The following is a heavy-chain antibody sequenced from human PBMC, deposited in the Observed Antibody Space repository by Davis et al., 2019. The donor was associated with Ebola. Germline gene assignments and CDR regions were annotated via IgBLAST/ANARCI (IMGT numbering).Heavy chain of an antibody. D-gene: IGHD6-19*01. CDR1: GYTLSSFG. Sequence: ASVKVSCKTSGYTLSSFGISWVRQAPGQGLEWMGWISGYNGNTKYVERLQGRVSMTTDTSTSTVYMELRSLTSDDTAIYYCATTQWLREFDNWGQGTLVTVSS. J-gene: IGHJ4*02. V-gene: IGHV1-18*01. CDR2: ISGYNGNT. CDR3: ATTQWLREFDN.